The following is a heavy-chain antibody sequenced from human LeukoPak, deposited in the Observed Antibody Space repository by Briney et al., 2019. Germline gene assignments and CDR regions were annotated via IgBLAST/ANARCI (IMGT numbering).Heavy chain of an antibody. J-gene: IGHJ4*02. Sequence: GGSLRLSSTASGFTFGDYAMSWFRQAPGKGLEWVGFIRSKAYGGTTEYAASVKGRFTISRDDSKSIAYLRMNSLKTEDTAVYYCTRAGIAARQLRYWGQGTLVTVSS. CDR1: GFTFGDYA. CDR3: TRAGIAARQLRY. V-gene: IGHV3-49*03. D-gene: IGHD6-6*01. CDR2: IRSKAYGGTT.